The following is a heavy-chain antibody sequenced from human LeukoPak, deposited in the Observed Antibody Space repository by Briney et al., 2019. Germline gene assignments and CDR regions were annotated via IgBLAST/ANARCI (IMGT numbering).Heavy chain of an antibody. D-gene: IGHD3-22*01. V-gene: IGHV3-7*03. CDR1: GFTFSTYA. Sequence: GGSLRLSCAASGFTFSTYAMSWVRQAPGKGLEWVANIKQDGSEKYYVDSVKGRFTISRDNAKNSLYLQMNSLRAEDTAVYYCARVVPRGDSSGYNYFDYWGQGTLVTVSS. CDR2: IKQDGSEK. J-gene: IGHJ4*02. CDR3: ARVVPRGDSSGYNYFDY.